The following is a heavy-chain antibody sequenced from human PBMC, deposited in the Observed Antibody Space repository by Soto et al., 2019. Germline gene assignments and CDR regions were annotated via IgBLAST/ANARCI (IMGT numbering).Heavy chain of an antibody. CDR3: AKDLMITFGGVIASDFDY. D-gene: IGHD3-16*02. J-gene: IGHJ4*02. CDR2: ISGSGGSP. Sequence: GGSLRLSCAASGFTFSSYAMSWVRQAPGEGLEWVSAISGSGGSPYYADSVKGRFTISRDNSKNTLYLQMNSLRAEDTAVYYWAKDLMITFGGVIASDFDYWGQGTLVTVSS. V-gene: IGHV3-23*01. CDR1: GFTFSSYA.